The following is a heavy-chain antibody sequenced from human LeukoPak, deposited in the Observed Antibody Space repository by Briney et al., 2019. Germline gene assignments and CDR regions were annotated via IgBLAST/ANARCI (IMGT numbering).Heavy chain of an antibody. Sequence: PSETLSLTCSVSGYSISSGFYWGWIRQPPGKGLECIGSMFHSRSTYYNPSLKSRVTISVDTSKNQFSLKLSSVTAADTAVYYCASGYCGGACQLGGVDMWGQGTMVTVSS. V-gene: IGHV4-38-2*02. D-gene: IGHD2-21*02. CDR1: GYSISSGFY. CDR3: ASGYCGGACQLGGVDM. J-gene: IGHJ3*02. CDR2: MFHSRST.